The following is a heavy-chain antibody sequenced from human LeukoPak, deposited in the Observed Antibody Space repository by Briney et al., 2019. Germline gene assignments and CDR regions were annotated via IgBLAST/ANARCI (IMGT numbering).Heavy chain of an antibody. D-gene: IGHD4-23*01. J-gene: IGHJ4*02. Sequence: ASVKVSCKASGGTFSSYAISWVRQAPGQGLEWMGGIIPIFGTANYAQKFQGRVTITADESTSTAYMELSSLRSEDTAVYYCAANEGGYGGNSFDYWGQGTLVTVSS. CDR1: GGTFSSYA. CDR3: AANEGGYGGNSFDY. CDR2: IIPIFGTA. V-gene: IGHV1-69*13.